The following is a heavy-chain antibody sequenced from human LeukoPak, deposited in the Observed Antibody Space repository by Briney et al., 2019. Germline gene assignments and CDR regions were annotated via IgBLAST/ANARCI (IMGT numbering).Heavy chain of an antibody. CDR2: ISTDGYTT. Sequence: GGSLRLSCAASGLAFSAYKMHWVRQAPRKGLVWVSRISTDGYTTDYADFVQGRFTASRDNTKNTRSLEMNSLRAEDTAVYYCVVGGSPGYWGQGTLVTVSS. V-gene: IGHV3-74*01. CDR3: VVGGSPGY. D-gene: IGHD2-15*01. J-gene: IGHJ4*02. CDR1: GLAFSAYK.